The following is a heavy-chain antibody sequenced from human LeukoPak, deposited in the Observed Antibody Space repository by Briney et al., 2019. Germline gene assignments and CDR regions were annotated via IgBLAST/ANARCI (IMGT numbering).Heavy chain of an antibody. CDR2: ISSSGSTI. V-gene: IGHV3-48*03. Sequence: GGSLRLSCAASGFTFSSYEMNWVRQAPAKGLEWVSYISSSGSTIYYADSVKGRFTISRDNAKNSLYLQMDSLRAEDTAVYYFARAQITIFGVEHYFDYWGQGTLVTVSS. CDR3: ARAQITIFGVEHYFDY. CDR1: GFTFSSYE. D-gene: IGHD3-3*01. J-gene: IGHJ4*02.